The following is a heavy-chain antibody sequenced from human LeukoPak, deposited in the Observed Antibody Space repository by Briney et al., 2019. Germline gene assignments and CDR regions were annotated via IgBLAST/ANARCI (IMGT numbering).Heavy chain of an antibody. CDR2: IKQVGSEK. Sequence: YPGGSMRLSCAASGFAFSSYWMSWVRPTPGKVLEWVANIKQVGSEKFYVDSVRGRFTISRDNAKNTLYLQMNSLRAEDTAVYYCARSNGNYVVLFDYWGQGTLVTVSS. J-gene: IGHJ4*02. CDR3: ARSNGNYVVLFDY. CDR1: GFAFSSYW. D-gene: IGHD1-7*01. V-gene: IGHV3-7*01.